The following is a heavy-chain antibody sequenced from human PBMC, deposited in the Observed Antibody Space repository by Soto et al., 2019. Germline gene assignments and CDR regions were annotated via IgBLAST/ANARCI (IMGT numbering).Heavy chain of an antibody. Sequence: PGGSLRLSCAASGFTFSSYGMHWVRQAPGKGLEWVAVIWYDGSNKYCADSVKGRFTISRDNSKNTLYLQMNSLRAEDTAVYYCARPAQQQLALIDYWGQXTLVTVSS. CDR3: ARPAQQQLALIDY. CDR1: GFTFSSYG. J-gene: IGHJ4*02. CDR2: IWYDGSNK. D-gene: IGHD6-13*01. V-gene: IGHV3-33*01.